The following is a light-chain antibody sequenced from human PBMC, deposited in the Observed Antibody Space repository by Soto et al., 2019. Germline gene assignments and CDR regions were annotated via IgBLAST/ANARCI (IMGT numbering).Light chain of an antibody. J-gene: IGLJ3*02. CDR1: SSNIGAGYD. CDR3: QSYDSSLSGWV. Sequence: QSVLTQPPSVSGAPGQRVTISCTESSSNIGAGYDVHWYQRLPGTAPKLLIYGNSNRPSGVPDRFSGSKSGTSASLAITGLQAEDEADYYCQSYDSSLSGWVFGGGTQLTVL. CDR2: GNS. V-gene: IGLV1-40*01.